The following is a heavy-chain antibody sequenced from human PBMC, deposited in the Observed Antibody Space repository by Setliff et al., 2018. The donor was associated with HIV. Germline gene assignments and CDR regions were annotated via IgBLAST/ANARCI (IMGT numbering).Heavy chain of an antibody. CDR1: EYTFTRYA. CDR2: INTYTGDA. V-gene: IGHV7-4-1*02. J-gene: IGHJ4*02. D-gene: IGHD2-15*01. CDR3: ARGCAADRCYRVPFDS. Sequence: ASVKVSCKASEYTFTRYAMNWVRQAPGQGPEWIGWINTYTGDATYAPGFKGRFILSVDTSVSTSYLQISSLKAEDTAVYYCARGCAADRCYRVPFDSWGQGTPVWSPSPQ.